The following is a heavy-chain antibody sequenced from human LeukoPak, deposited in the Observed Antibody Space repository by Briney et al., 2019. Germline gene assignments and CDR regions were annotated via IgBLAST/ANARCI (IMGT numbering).Heavy chain of an antibody. Sequence: ASVKVSCKASGYTFTSYAMNWVRQAPGQGLEWMGWINTNTGNPTYAQGFTGRFVFSLDTSVSTAYLQISSLKAEDTAVYYCARVPSAAARDPYYYCMDVWGKGTTVTVSS. CDR3: ARVPSAAARDPYYYCMDV. V-gene: IGHV7-4-1*02. CDR1: GYTFTSYA. CDR2: INTNTGNP. D-gene: IGHD6-6*01. J-gene: IGHJ6*03.